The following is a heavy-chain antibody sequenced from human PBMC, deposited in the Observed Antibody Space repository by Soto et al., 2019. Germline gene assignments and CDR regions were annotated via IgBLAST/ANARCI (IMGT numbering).Heavy chain of an antibody. CDR2: ISGDASST. D-gene: IGHD7-27*01. Sequence: EVKVVESGGGLVQPGGSLRLSCAASGFTFSDNWMHWVRQPPGKGPVWVSRISGDASSTSYADSVKGRFTISRDSAKNTVYLQMDSLIVEDTAGYYCTRGGTRTTYWGLFDAWGQGTLVTVSS. J-gene: IGHJ4*02. CDR1: GFTFSDNW. CDR3: TRGGTRTTYWGLFDA. V-gene: IGHV3-74*01.